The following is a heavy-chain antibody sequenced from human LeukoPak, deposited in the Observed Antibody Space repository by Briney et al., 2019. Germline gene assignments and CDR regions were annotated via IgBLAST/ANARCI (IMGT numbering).Heavy chain of an antibody. D-gene: IGHD2-15*01. J-gene: IGHJ5*02. CDR3: ARRRMTLGYCSGGSCYGNWFDP. CDR1: GGSFSGYY. CDR2: INHSGST. Sequence: SETLSLTCAVYGGSFSGYYWSWIRQPPGKGLEWIGEINHSGSTNYNPSLKSRVTISVDTSKNQFTLKLSSVTAADTAVYYCARRRMTLGYCSGGSCYGNWFDPWGQGTLVTVSS. V-gene: IGHV4-34*01.